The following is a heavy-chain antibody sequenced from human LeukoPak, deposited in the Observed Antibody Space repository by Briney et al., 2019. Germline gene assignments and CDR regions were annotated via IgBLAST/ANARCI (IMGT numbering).Heavy chain of an antibody. J-gene: IGHJ4*02. D-gene: IGHD4-17*01. Sequence: GGSLRLSCAASGFTFSSYSMNWVRQAPGKGLEWVSSISSSSSYIYYADSVKGRFTISRDNAKNSLYLQMNSLRAEDTAVYYCARGGESTGPLFDYWGQGTLVTVSS. V-gene: IGHV3-21*01. CDR1: GFTFSSYS. CDR3: ARGGESTGPLFDY. CDR2: ISSSSSYI.